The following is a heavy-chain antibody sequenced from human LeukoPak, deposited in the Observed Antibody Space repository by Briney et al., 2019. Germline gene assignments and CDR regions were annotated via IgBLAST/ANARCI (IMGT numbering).Heavy chain of an antibody. V-gene: IGHV3-11*01. Sequence: NPGGSLRLSCAASGFTFISSWMTWVRQAPGKGLEWVSYISSSGSTIYYADSVKGRFTISRDNAKNSLYLQMNSLRAEDTAVYYCARVGSSWYSDYFDYWGQGTLVTVSS. D-gene: IGHD6-13*01. CDR2: ISSSGSTI. CDR3: ARVGSSWYSDYFDY. J-gene: IGHJ4*02. CDR1: GFTFISSW.